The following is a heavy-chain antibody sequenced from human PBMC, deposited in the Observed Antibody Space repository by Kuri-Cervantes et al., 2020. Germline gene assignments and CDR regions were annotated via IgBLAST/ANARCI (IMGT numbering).Heavy chain of an antibody. CDR2: IYYSGST. V-gene: IGHV4-34*01. CDR1: GGSFSGYY. J-gene: IGHJ4*02. D-gene: IGHD5-12*01. CDR3: ATHYELVDIVATTGFDY. Sequence: SETLSLTCAVDGGSFSGYYWGWVRQPPGKGLEWIGSIYYSGSTYYNPSLKSRVTISVDTSKNQFSLKLSSVTAADTAVYYCATHYELVDIVATTGFDYWGQGTLVTVSS.